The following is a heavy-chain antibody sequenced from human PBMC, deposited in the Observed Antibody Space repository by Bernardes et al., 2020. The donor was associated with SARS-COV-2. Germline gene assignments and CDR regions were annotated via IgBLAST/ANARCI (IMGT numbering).Heavy chain of an antibody. CDR2: IIPILGIA. V-gene: IGHV1-69*04. Sequence: SVKVSCKASGGTFSSYAISWVRQAPGQGLEWMGRIIPILGIANYAQKFQGRVTITADKSTSTAYMELSSLRSEDTAVYYCARDRSGIAALLTHYYYYGMDVWGQGTTVTVSS. D-gene: IGHD6-6*01. J-gene: IGHJ6*02. CDR1: GGTFSSYA. CDR3: ARDRSGIAALLTHYYYYGMDV.